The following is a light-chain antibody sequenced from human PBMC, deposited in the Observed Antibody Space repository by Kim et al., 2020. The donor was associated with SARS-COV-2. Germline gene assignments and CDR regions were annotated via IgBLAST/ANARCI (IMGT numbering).Light chain of an antibody. CDR3: QSRDSGGNVV. CDR2: GRN. Sequence: SSELTQDPAVSVALGQTVRITCQGDSLRSYYATWYQQKPRQAPVLVIYGRNSRPSGVLDRFSGSTSGNTASLTISGAQAEDEADFYCQSRDSGGNVVFGGGTKLTVL. CDR1: SLRSYY. J-gene: IGLJ2*01. V-gene: IGLV3-19*01.